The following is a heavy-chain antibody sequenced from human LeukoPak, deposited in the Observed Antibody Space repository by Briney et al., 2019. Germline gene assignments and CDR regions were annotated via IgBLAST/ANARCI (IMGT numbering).Heavy chain of an antibody. CDR2: INHSGST. CDR1: GGSFSGYY. CDR3: AVRITMVRGVINDY. V-gene: IGHV4-34*01. J-gene: IGHJ4*02. Sequence: QPSETLSLTCAVYGGSFSGYYWSWIRQPPGKGLEWIGEINHSGSTNYNPSLKSRVTISVDTSKNQFSLKLSSVTAADTAVYYCAVRITMVRGVINDYWGQGTLVTVSS. D-gene: IGHD3-10*01.